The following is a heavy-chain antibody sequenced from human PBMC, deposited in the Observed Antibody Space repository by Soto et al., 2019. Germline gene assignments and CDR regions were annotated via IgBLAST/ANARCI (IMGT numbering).Heavy chain of an antibody. Sequence: GGSLRLSCAASGFTFSSYAMSWVRQAPGKGLEWVSAISGSGGSTYYADSVKGRFTISRDNSKNTLYLQMNSLRAEDTAVYYCASPSTSPRGAAGTRHAFDIWGQGTMVTVS. CDR1: GFTFSSYA. CDR2: ISGSGGST. V-gene: IGHV3-23*01. J-gene: IGHJ3*02. CDR3: ASPSTSPRGAAGTRHAFDI. D-gene: IGHD6-13*01.